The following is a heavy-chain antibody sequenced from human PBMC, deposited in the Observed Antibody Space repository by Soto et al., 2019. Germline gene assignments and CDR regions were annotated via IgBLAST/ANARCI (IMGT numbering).Heavy chain of an antibody. CDR1: GFTFSSYA. J-gene: IGHJ6*02. D-gene: IGHD6-13*01. V-gene: IGHV3-23*01. CDR3: AKGGGSWYGNYYYYGMDV. Sequence: GGSLRLSCAASGFTFSSYAMSWVRQAPGKGLEWVSAISGSGGSTYYADSVKGRFTISRDNSKNTLYLQMNSLRAEDTAVYYCAKGGGSWYGNYYYYGMDVWGQGTTVTVSS. CDR2: ISGSGGST.